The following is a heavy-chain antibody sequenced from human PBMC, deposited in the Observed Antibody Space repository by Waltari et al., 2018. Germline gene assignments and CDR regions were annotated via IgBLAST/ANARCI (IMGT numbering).Heavy chain of an antibody. CDR1: GYKFNSYG. CDR3: ARRWTSDWSDP. Sequence: QLVQSDAEVKKPWASVKVSCKTSGYKFNSYGINWVRQAPGQGLESMGWISAYTGNPHYAQNFQGRVTMTRDTSTNTAYLELRGLTSDDTAVYYCARRWTSDWSDPWGQGTLVTVSS. CDR2: ISAYTGNP. V-gene: IGHV1-18*01. J-gene: IGHJ5*02.